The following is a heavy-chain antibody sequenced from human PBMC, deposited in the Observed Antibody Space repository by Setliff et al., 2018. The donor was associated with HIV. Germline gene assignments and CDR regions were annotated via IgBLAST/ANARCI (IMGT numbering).Heavy chain of an antibody. CDR1: GVSLDNNKYY. Sequence: SETPSLTCSVSGVSLDNNKYYWTWIRQPPGKGLEWTGSIYHTGRTYYNRSLESRLTISIDTSKNQFSLKLTPVTAADTAMYYCASRIYYYDESRVLREEGFVPWGQGTLVTVSS. J-gene: IGHJ5*02. D-gene: IGHD3-22*01. CDR3: ASRIYYYDESRVLREEGFVP. V-gene: IGHV4-39*01. CDR2: IYHTGRT.